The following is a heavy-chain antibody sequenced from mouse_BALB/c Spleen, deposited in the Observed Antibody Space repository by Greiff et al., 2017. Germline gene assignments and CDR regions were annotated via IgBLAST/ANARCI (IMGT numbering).Heavy chain of an antibody. CDR3: ARDYRYYAMDY. CDR1: GFTFTDYY. Sequence: EVQVVESGGGLVQPGGSLRLSCATSGFTFTDYYMSWVRQPPGKALEWLGFIRNKANGYTAEYSASVKGRFTISRDNSQSILYLQMNTLRAEDSATYYCARDYRYYAMDYWGQGTSVTVSS. CDR2: IRNKANGYTA. J-gene: IGHJ4*01. D-gene: IGHD2-14*01. V-gene: IGHV7-3*02.